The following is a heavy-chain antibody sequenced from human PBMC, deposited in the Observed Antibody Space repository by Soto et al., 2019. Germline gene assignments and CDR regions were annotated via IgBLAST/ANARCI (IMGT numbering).Heavy chain of an antibody. V-gene: IGHV4-30-2*05. CDR3: ARSGYSYGPNPLLY. Sequence: PSETLSLTCAVSGGSISSGGYSWSWIRQPPGKGLEWIGYISHSGSTYYNPSLKSRVTISVDTSKNQFSLKLSSVTAADTAVYYCARSGYSYGPNPLLYWGQGTLVTVSS. D-gene: IGHD5-18*01. CDR1: GGSISSGGYS. CDR2: ISHSGST. J-gene: IGHJ4*02.